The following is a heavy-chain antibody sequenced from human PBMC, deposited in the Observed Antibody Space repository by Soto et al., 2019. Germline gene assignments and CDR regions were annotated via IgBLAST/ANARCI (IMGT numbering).Heavy chain of an antibody. V-gene: IGHV3-23*01. Sequence: EVQLLESGGGLVQPGGSLRLSCAASGFSFTNFAMSWVRQAPGKGLEWVAGIGASGDITWYADSVKGRLSISRDNSKNTLYLQPNSLRFEDTAVYYCAKYNSTDRGNDYFDYWGPGTLVTVSP. CDR1: GFSFTNFA. D-gene: IGHD1-20*01. CDR3: AKYNSTDRGNDYFDY. J-gene: IGHJ4*02. CDR2: IGASGDIT.